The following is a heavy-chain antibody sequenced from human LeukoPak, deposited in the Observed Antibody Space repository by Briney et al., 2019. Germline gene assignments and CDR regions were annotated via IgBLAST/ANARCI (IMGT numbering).Heavy chain of an antibody. CDR3: AREGGSSWYLWFDP. D-gene: IGHD6-13*01. Sequence: PSETLSLTCAVYGGSFSGYHWSWIRQPPGKGLEWIGEINHSGSTNYNPSLKSRVTISVDTSKNQFSLKLSSVTAADTAVYYCAREGGSSWYLWFDPWGQGTLVTVSS. CDR1: GGSFSGYH. J-gene: IGHJ5*02. CDR2: INHSGST. V-gene: IGHV4-34*01.